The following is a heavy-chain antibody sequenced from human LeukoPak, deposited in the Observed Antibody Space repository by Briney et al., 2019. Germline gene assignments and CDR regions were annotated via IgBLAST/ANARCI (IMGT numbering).Heavy chain of an antibody. CDR2: ISSSGSTI. CDR1: GFTFSSYE. J-gene: IGHJ4*02. V-gene: IGHV3-48*03. D-gene: IGHD4-17*01. CDR3: RGDYGDNFDY. Sequence: GGSLRLSCAASGFTFSSYEMNRVRQAPGKGLEWVSYISSSGSTIYYADSVKGRFTISRDNAKNSLYLQMNSLRAEDTAVYYCRGDYGDNFDYWGQGTLVTVSS.